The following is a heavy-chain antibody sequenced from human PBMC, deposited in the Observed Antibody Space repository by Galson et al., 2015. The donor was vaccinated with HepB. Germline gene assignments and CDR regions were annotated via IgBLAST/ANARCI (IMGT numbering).Heavy chain of an antibody. CDR3: ARDRDYDFWSGVYDY. J-gene: IGHJ4*02. CDR1: GFTFSSYG. CDR2: ISSSSSTI. V-gene: IGHV3-48*01. D-gene: IGHD3-3*01. Sequence: SLRLSCAASGFTFSSYGMHWVRQAPGKGLEWVSYISSSSSTIYYADSVKGRFTISRDNAKNSLYLQMNSLRAEDTAVYYCARDRDYDFWSGVYDYWGQVTLVTVSS.